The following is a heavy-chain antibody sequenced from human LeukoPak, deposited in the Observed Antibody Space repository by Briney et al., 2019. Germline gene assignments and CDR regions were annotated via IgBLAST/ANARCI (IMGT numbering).Heavy chain of an antibody. V-gene: IGHV3-48*02. CDR2: ISSSSSTI. Sequence: GGSLRLSCAASGFTFSSYSMNWVRQAPGEGLEWVSYISSSSSTIYYADSVKGRFTISRDDAKISLDLQMNSLRDEDTAVYYCAREGDSSGPSVGLDYWGQGALVTVSS. D-gene: IGHD3-22*01. CDR3: AREGDSSGPSVGLDY. J-gene: IGHJ4*02. CDR1: GFTFSSYS.